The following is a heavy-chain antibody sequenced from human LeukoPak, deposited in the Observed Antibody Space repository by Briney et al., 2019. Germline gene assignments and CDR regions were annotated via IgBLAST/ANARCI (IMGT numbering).Heavy chain of an antibody. D-gene: IGHD5-12*01. J-gene: IGHJ3*02. CDR2: ISAYNGNT. CDR3: ARDQTLMDIVATSLETFDI. CDR1: GYTFTSYG. Sequence: ASVKVSCKASGYTFTSYGISWVRQAPGQGLEWMGWISAYNGNTNYAQKLQGRVTMTTDTPTSTAYMELRSLRSDDTAVYYCARDQTLMDIVATSLETFDIWGQGTMVSVSS. V-gene: IGHV1-18*01.